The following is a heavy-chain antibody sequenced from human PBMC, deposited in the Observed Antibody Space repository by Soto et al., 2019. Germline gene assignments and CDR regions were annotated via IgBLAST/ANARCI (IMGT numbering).Heavy chain of an antibody. Sequence: QVTLKESGPVLVKPTETLTLTCTVSGFSLSNARMGVSWIRQPPGKALEWLAHIFSNDEKSYSTSLKSRLTISKDTSKSPVVLTMTNMDPVDTATYYCARMGDYVWGSYRYNYYYYGMDVWGQGTTVTVSS. D-gene: IGHD3-16*02. J-gene: IGHJ6*02. CDR3: ARMGDYVWGSYRYNYYYYGMDV. CDR2: IFSNDEK. V-gene: IGHV2-26*01. CDR1: GFSLSNARMG.